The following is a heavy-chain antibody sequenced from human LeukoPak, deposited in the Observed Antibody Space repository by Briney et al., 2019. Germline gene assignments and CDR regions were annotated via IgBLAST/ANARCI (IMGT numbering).Heavy chain of an antibody. V-gene: IGHV1-69*13. J-gene: IGHJ4*02. D-gene: IGHD3/OR15-3a*01. Sequence: GASVKVSCKASGGTFSSYAISWVRQAPGQGLEWMGGIIPIFGTANYAQKFQGRVTITADESTSTAYMELSSLRSEDTAVYYCARAGRTGYSAYYFDYWGQGTLVTVSS. CDR1: GGTFSSYA. CDR3: ARAGRTGYSAYYFDY. CDR2: IIPIFGTA.